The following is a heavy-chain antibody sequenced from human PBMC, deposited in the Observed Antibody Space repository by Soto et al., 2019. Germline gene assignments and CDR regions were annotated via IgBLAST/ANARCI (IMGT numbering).Heavy chain of an antibody. D-gene: IGHD2-2*01. Sequence: ASVKVSCKASGYTFTSYAMHWVRQAPGQRLEWMGWINAGNGNTGYAQKFQGRVTMTRNTSISTAYMELSSLRSEDTAVYYCARAAEGYCSSTSCYGGGGYYYYYMDVWGKGTTVTVSS. J-gene: IGHJ6*03. V-gene: IGHV1-8*02. CDR2: INAGNGNT. CDR3: ARAAEGYCSSTSCYGGGGYYYYYMDV. CDR1: GYTFTSYA.